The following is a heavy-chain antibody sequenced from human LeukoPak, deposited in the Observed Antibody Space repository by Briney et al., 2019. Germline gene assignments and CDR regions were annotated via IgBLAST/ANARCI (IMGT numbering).Heavy chain of an antibody. V-gene: IGHV3-30-3*01. CDR2: ISYDGSNK. D-gene: IGHD2-21*02. CDR1: GFTFSSYA. J-gene: IGHJ5*02. CDR3: ARVGYNCGGDCRDWFDP. Sequence: SGGSLRLSCAASGFTFSSYAMHWVRQAPGKGLEWVAVISYDGSNKYYADSVKGRFTISRDNSKNTLYLQMNSLRAEDTAVYYGARVGYNCGGDCRDWFDPWGQGTLVTVSS.